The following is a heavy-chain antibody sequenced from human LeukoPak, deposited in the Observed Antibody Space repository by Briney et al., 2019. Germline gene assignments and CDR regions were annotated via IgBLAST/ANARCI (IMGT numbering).Heavy chain of an antibody. CDR1: GFSLSTSGVG. D-gene: IGHD6-13*01. V-gene: IGHV2-5*02. CDR3: AHWSTAAAGKD. Sequence: SGPTLVNPTQTLTLTCTFSGFSLSTSGVGVGWIRQPPGKALEWLAVIYWDDDKRYSPSLESRLTITKDTSKNHVVLTMTNMDLVDTATYYCAHWSTAAAGKDWGQGTLVTVSS. CDR2: IYWDDDK. J-gene: IGHJ4*02.